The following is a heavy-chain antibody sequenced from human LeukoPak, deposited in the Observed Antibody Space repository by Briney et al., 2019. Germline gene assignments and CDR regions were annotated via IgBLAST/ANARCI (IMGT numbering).Heavy chain of an antibody. D-gene: IGHD2-21*02. V-gene: IGHV1-2*02. CDR1: GYTFATYF. CDR2: IKPNSGVA. J-gene: IGHJ4*02. Sequence: ASVKVSCKTSGYTFATYFMHWVRQAPGQGLEWMGYIKPNSGVANYAQKFRGRVTMTWDTSISTAYIELSGLTSDDTAIYYCARPTYCGSNCYFNFDYGGQGTLVTVSS. CDR3: ARPTYCGSNCYFNFDY.